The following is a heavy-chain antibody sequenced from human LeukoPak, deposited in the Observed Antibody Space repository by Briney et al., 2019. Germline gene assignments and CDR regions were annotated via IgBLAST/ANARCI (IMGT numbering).Heavy chain of an antibody. J-gene: IGHJ1*01. CDR1: GDSISSSSYY. CDR2: IYYRGST. D-gene: IGHD3-22*01. CDR3: ARRRYYDSTGNLD. V-gene: IGHV4-39*01. Sequence: SETLSLTCTISGDSISSSSYYWGWIPQPPGKGLEWIGDIYYRGSTYYSPSLKSRVSISIDTSNNQFSLTLNSVTAADTALYCCARRRYYDSTGNLDWGQGTLVTVSS.